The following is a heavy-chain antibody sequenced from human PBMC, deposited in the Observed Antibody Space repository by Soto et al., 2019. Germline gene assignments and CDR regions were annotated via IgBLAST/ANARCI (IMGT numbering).Heavy chain of an antibody. CDR2: IYSGGST. CDR1: GFTVSSNY. Sequence: EVQLVESGGGLIQPGGSLRLSCAVSGFTVSSNYMSWVRQAPGKGLEWVSVIYSGGSTYYADSVKGRFTISRDNSKNTLYLQMNSLRAEDTAVYYCARDRDGYNWGWFDPWGQGTLVTVSS. D-gene: IGHD5-12*01. CDR3: ARDRDGYNWGWFDP. J-gene: IGHJ5*02. V-gene: IGHV3-53*01.